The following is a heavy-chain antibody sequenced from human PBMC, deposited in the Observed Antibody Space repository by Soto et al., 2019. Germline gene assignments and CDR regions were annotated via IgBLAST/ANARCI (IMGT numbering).Heavy chain of an antibody. Sequence: LSLTCAVSGYSISSGYYWGWIRQPPGKGLEWIGSIYHSGSTYYNPSLKSRVTISVDTSKNQFSLKLSSVTAADTAVYYCAREFLAYYDFWSGYKTNWFDPWGQGTLVTVSA. CDR1: GYSISSGYY. CDR2: IYHSGST. D-gene: IGHD3-3*01. V-gene: IGHV4-38-2*02. CDR3: AREFLAYYDFWSGYKTNWFDP. J-gene: IGHJ5*02.